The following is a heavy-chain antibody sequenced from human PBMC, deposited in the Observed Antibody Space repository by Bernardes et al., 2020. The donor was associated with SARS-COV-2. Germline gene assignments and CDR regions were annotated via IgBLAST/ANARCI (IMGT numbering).Heavy chain of an antibody. V-gene: IGHV4-59*01. D-gene: IGHD3-9*01. CDR1: GDSISNYY. Sequence: SETLSLTCTVSGDSISNYYWGWIRQPPGKGLEWIGYIFYSGSTNYNPSLKSRVTISIDTSKNQFSLKLSSVTAADTAVYYCARGGYDILTGTRFDYWGQGTLVTVSS. CDR3: ARGGYDILTGTRFDY. CDR2: IFYSGST. J-gene: IGHJ4*02.